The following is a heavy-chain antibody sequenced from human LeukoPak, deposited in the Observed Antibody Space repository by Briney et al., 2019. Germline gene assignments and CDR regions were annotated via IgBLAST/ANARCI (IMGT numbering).Heavy chain of an antibody. CDR3: ASLSRGYCSGGSCHAFDY. V-gene: IGHV1-3*01. CDR2: INAGNGNT. D-gene: IGHD2-15*01. Sequence: GASVKVSCKASGYTFTSYAMHWVRQAPGQRLEWMGWINAGNGNTKYSQKFQGRVTITRDTSASTAYMELSSLRSEDTAVYYCASLSRGYCSGGSCHAFDYWGQGTLVTVSS. CDR1: GYTFTSYA. J-gene: IGHJ4*02.